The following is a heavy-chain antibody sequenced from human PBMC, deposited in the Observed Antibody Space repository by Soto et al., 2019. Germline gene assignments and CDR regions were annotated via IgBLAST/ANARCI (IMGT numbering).Heavy chain of an antibody. D-gene: IGHD4-17*01. V-gene: IGHV1-69*08. J-gene: IGHJ4*02. CDR3: AREEGTVTYDY. CDR2: IIAVLGIT. Sequence: QVHLVQSGAEVRKPGSSVKVSCKASGGTSSTYTISWVRQAPGQGLEWMGRIIAVLGITNYAQSFQGRVTIPADKSTSTAYMELSSLRSEDTAVYYCAREEGTVTYDYWGQGTLVTVSS. CDR1: GGTSSTYT.